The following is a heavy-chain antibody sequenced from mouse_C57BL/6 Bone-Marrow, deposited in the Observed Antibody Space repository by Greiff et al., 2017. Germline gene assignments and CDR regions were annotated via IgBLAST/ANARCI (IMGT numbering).Heavy chain of an antibody. D-gene: IGHD3-3*01. CDR1: GYTFTDYY. V-gene: IGHV1-19*01. CDR2: INPYNGGT. J-gene: IGHJ4*01. CDR3: ARSGDMCAMDY. Sequence: VQLKQSGPVLVKPGASVKMSCKASGYTFTDYYMNWVKQSHGKSLEWIGVINPYNGGTSYNQKFKGKATLTVDKSSSTAYMELNSLTSEASAVXDCARSGDMCAMDYWGQGTSVTVSS.